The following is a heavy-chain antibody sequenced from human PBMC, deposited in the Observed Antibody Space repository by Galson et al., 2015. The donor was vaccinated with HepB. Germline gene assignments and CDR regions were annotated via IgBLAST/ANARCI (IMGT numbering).Heavy chain of an antibody. J-gene: IGHJ6*02. CDR1: GGSISYYY. D-gene: IGHD3-10*01. CDR2: IYNSGST. CDR3: ARGIVVRGNYYYGMDV. V-gene: IGHV4-59*01. Sequence: SETLSLTCTVSGGSISYYYWSWIRQPPGKGLEWIGYIYNSGSTNYNPSLKSRVTISLDTSKNQFSLKLTSVTAADTAVYYCARGIVVRGNYYYGMDVWGLGTTVTVSS.